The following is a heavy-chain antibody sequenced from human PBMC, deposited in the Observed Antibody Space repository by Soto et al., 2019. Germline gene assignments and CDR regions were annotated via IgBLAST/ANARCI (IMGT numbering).Heavy chain of an antibody. Sequence: ASVKVSCKASGYSFADYYMHWVRQAPGQGXEWMGWINPDSGGTNYAQKFQGRVTMTRDSSITTAYMELTGLRSDDTAVYYCARDQMTTVTINDYYGMDVWGQGTTVTVSS. D-gene: IGHD4-17*01. CDR2: INPDSGGT. V-gene: IGHV1-2*02. CDR3: ARDQMTTVTINDYYGMDV. CDR1: GYSFADYY. J-gene: IGHJ6*02.